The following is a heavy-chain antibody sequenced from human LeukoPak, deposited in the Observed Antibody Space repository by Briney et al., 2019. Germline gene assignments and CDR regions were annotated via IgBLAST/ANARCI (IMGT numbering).Heavy chain of an antibody. D-gene: IGHD3-22*01. V-gene: IGHV4-59*01. CDR3: ARDRYYDSSGHYRFDY. CDR2: IYYSGST. J-gene: IGHJ4*02. Sequence: SETLSLTCTVSGGSISSYYWSWIRQPPGKGLEWIGYIYYSGSTNYNPSLKGRVTISVDTSKNQFSLKLSSVTAADTAVYYCARDRYYDSSGHYRFDYWGQGTLVTVSS. CDR1: GGSISSYY.